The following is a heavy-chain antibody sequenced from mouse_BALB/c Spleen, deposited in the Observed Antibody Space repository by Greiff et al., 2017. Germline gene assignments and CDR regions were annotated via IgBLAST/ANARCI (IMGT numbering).Heavy chain of an antibody. J-gene: IGHJ3*01. V-gene: IGHV14-3*02. CDR1: GFNIKDTY. CDR2: IDPANGNT. CDR3: ASGITTVFAY. D-gene: IGHD1-1*01. Sequence: EVQLQQSGAELVKPGASVKLSCTASGFNIKDTYMPWVKQRPEQGLEWIGRIDPANGNTKYDPKFQGKATITADTSSNTAYLQLSSLTSEDTAVYYCASGITTVFAYWGQGTLVTVSA.